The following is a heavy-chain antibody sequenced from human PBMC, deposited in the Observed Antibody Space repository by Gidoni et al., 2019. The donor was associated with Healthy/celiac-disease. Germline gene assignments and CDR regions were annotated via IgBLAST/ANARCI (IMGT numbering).Heavy chain of an antibody. D-gene: IGHD1-7*01. CDR2: INHSGST. V-gene: IGHV4-34*01. CDR3: ARRGLGNWNYVSGDY. Sequence: QVQLQQWGAGLLKPSAPLSLTCAVYGGSFRGYYWRWIRQPPGKGLEWIGEINHSGSTNYNPSLKSRVTISVDTSKNQFSLKLSSVTAADTAVYYCARRGLGNWNYVSGDYWGQGTLVTVSS. CDR1: GGSFRGYY. J-gene: IGHJ4*02.